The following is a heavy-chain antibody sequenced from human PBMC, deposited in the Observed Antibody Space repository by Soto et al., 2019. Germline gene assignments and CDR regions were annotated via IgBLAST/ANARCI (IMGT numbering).Heavy chain of an antibody. D-gene: IGHD3-10*01. J-gene: IGHJ6*02. CDR1: GYSFTTYW. CDR3: ARHVGIGELRSYYYGMDV. Sequence: GESLKISCKGSGYSFTTYWIGWVRQMPGKGLEWMGIIYPGDSDTRYSPSFQGQVTISADKSISTAYLQWSSLKASDTAMYYCARHVGIGELRSYYYGMDVWGQGTTVTVSS. V-gene: IGHV5-51*01. CDR2: IYPGDSDT.